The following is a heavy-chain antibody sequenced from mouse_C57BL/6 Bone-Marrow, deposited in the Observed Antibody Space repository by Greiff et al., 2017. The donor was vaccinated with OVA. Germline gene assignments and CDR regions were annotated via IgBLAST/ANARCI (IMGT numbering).Heavy chain of an antibody. J-gene: IGHJ2*01. V-gene: IGHV1-54*01. CDR1: GYAFTNYL. CDR3: ARWDGYYNFDY. CDR2: INPGSGGT. Sequence: QESGAELVRPGTSVKVSCKASGYAFTNYLIEWVKQRPGQGLEWIGVINPGSGGTNYNEKFKGKATLTADKSSSTAYMQLSSLTSEDSAVYFCARWDGYYNFDYWGQGTTLTVSS. D-gene: IGHD2-3*01.